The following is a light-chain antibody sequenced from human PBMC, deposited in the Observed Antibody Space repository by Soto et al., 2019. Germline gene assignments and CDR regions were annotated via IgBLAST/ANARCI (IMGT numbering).Light chain of an antibody. CDR3: PQRSNWPLT. Sequence: EIVLTQSPATLSLSPGERATLSCRASQSVASYLAWYQQKPGQAPRLLIYDASNRATGIPARFSGSGSGTDFTLTISSVEPEDLAVYYCPQRSNWPLTFGGGTKVEIK. CDR1: QSVASY. J-gene: IGKJ4*01. V-gene: IGKV3-11*01. CDR2: DAS.